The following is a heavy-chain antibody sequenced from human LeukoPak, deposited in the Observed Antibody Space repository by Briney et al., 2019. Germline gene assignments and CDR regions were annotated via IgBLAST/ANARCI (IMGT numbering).Heavy chain of an antibody. CDR2: IGATSGTT. V-gene: IGHV3-23*01. J-gene: IGHJ4*02. D-gene: IGHD1-1*01. CDR3: ARALSYWNYFDS. CDR1: GFTFNTYA. Sequence: GGSLRLSCAASGFTFNTYAMNWVRQSPGKGLEWVSAIGATSGTTFYADSVKGRFTASRDNSQNTPYLQMAGLRAEDTAIYYCARALSYWNYFDSWGQGTLVTVSS.